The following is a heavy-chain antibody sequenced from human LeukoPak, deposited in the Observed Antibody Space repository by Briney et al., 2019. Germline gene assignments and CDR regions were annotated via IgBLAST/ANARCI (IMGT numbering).Heavy chain of an antibody. D-gene: IGHD2/OR15-2a*01. V-gene: IGHV3-23*01. CDR3: ATDRNKREYFLDY. Sequence: GGSLRLSCAASGFTFSSTVMSWVRQAPGKGLEWVSAISDSGRNTYYADSVKGRFTISRDNSKNSLYLQMDSLRAEDTAVYYCATDRNKREYFLDYWGQGTLVTVSS. CDR2: ISDSGRNT. J-gene: IGHJ4*02. CDR1: GFTFSSTV.